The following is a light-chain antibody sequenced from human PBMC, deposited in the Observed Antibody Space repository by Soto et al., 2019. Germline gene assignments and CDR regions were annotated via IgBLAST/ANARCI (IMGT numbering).Light chain of an antibody. CDR1: SSDVGSYTL. V-gene: IGLV2-23*01. Sequence: QSALTQSASVSVSPGQSITISCTGSSSDVGSYTLVSWYQQHPGKAPKLVIYETYKRPSGVSNRFSGSKSGNTASLTISGLQDEDEADYYCCSYAGGSNLVFGGGTQLTVL. CDR2: ETY. CDR3: CSYAGGSNLV. J-gene: IGLJ3*02.